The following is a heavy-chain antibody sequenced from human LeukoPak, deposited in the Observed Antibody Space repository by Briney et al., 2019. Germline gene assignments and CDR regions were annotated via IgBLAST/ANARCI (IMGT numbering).Heavy chain of an antibody. CDR1: GFTFDDYA. CDR2: ISWDSGSI. CDR3: AKDMAYDSSGYGFDY. Sequence: GGSLRLSCAASGFTFDDYAMHWVRQAPGKGLEWVSGISWDSGSIGYAASVKGRFTISRDNAKNSLYLQMNSLRAEDTASYSCAKDMAYDSSGYGFDYWGQGTLVTVSS. V-gene: IGHV3-9*01. J-gene: IGHJ4*02. D-gene: IGHD3-22*01.